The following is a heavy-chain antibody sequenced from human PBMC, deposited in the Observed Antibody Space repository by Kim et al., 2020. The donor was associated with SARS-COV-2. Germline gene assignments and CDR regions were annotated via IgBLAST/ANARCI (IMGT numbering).Heavy chain of an antibody. CDR1: GYTFTRYV. J-gene: IGHJ2*01. V-gene: IGHV1-18*01. CDR2: INVKSGNT. CDR3: ARGRVSNFSHLYF. Sequence: ASVKVSCQAAGYTFTRYVFNWVRQAPGQRLEWMGWINVKSGNTSYAQKLQGRVTMTIDTSISTAYMELSSLRFDDTASYYFARGRVSNFSHLYF. D-gene: IGHD3-3*02.